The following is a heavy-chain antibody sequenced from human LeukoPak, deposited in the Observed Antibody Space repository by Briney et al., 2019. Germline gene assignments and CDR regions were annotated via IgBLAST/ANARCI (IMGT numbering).Heavy chain of an antibody. D-gene: IGHD5-18*01. CDR3: ERELRVLQLF. J-gene: IGHJ4*02. V-gene: IGHV3-21*01. CDR1: GFTFSSYS. CDR2: ISTDSSYI. Sequence: PGGSLRLSCSASGFTFSSYSMNWVRQAPGKGLEWVSSISTDSSYIYYADSVKGRFTISRDNAKNSLYLQMNSLRDEDTAVYYCERELRVLQLFWGQGTLVTVSS.